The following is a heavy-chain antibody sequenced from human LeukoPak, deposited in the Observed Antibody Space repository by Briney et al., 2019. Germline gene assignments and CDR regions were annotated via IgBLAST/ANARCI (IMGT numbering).Heavy chain of an antibody. Sequence: GESLKISCKGSGYSFSNYWVGWVRQLPGKGLEWMGIIYPGDSDTIYCPSFQGQVTISANKSISTAYLQWSSLKASDNAMYYCARQGAGYSSSFIDYWGQGTLVTVSS. CDR2: IYPGDSDT. CDR1: GYSFSNYW. J-gene: IGHJ4*02. CDR3: ARQGAGYSSSFIDY. V-gene: IGHV5-51*01. D-gene: IGHD6-13*01.